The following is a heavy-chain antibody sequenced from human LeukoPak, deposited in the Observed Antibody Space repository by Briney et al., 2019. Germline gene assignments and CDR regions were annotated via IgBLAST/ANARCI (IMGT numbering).Heavy chain of an antibody. CDR2: ISGSGGST. D-gene: IGHD5-24*01. Sequence: HSGGSLRLSCAASGFTFSSYGMSWVRQAPGKGLEWVSAISGSGGSTYYADSVKGRFTISRDNSKNTLYLQMNSLRAEDTAVYYCAKDRLSDGYNFGGFDYWGQGTLVTVSS. CDR1: GFTFSSYG. V-gene: IGHV3-23*01. CDR3: AKDRLSDGYNFGGFDY. J-gene: IGHJ4*02.